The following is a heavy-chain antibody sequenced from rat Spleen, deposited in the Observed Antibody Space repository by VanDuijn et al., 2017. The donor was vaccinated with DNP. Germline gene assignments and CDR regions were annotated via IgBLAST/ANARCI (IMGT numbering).Heavy chain of an antibody. Sequence: EVQLVESGGGPVQPGRSLKLSCVASGFIFSNYWMTWIRQAPGKGLEWVATISYDGSSTNYRDSVKGRFSLSRDNAKSTLYLQMDSLRSEDTATYYCAGRPPPTRGPFDYWGQGVLVTVSS. D-gene: IGHD1-4*01. CDR3: AGRPPPTRGPFDY. J-gene: IGHJ2*01. V-gene: IGHV5-31*01. CDR1: GFIFSNYW. CDR2: ISYDGSST.